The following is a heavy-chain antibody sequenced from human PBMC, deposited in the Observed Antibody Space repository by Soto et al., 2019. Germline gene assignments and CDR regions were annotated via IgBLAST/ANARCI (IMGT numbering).Heavy chain of an antibody. V-gene: IGHV1-18*01. J-gene: IGHJ4*02. CDR1: GYTFTSYG. D-gene: IGHD2-15*01. CDR2: ISAYNGNT. Sequence: ASVKVSCNASGYTFTSYGISWVRQAPGQGLEWMGWISAYNGNTNYAQKLQGRVTMTTDTSTSTAYMELRSLRSDDTAVYYCARRRVVAPKGLFDYWGQGTLVTVSS. CDR3: ARRRVVAPKGLFDY.